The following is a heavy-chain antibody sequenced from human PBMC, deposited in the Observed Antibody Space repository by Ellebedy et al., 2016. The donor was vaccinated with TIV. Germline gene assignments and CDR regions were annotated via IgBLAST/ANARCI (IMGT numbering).Heavy chain of an antibody. V-gene: IGHV5-51*01. CDR3: ARPRDSSGWGYWYFDL. CDR2: IYPGDSDT. D-gene: IGHD6-19*01. Sequence: PGGSLRLSCKGSGYSFTSYWIGWVRQMPGKGLEWMGIIYPGDSDTRYSPSFQGQVTISADKSISTAYLQWSSLKASDTAMYYCARPRDSSGWGYWYFDLWGRGTLVTVSS. J-gene: IGHJ2*01. CDR1: GYSFTSYW.